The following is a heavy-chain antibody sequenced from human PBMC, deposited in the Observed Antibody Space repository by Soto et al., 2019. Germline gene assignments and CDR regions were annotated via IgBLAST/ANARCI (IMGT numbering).Heavy chain of an antibody. J-gene: IGHJ4*02. CDR1: GFTFSHYY. CDR2: ISSSGTTI. D-gene: IGHD6-6*01. CDR3: ARAAWGSSSSLDY. V-gene: IGHV3-11*01. Sequence: GGSLRLSCAASGFTFSHYYMSLIRQVPGKGLEWVSYISSSGTTIYYADSVKGRFTISRDNAKNSLYLQMSSLRAEDTAVYYCARAAWGSSSSLDYWGQGTLVTVSS.